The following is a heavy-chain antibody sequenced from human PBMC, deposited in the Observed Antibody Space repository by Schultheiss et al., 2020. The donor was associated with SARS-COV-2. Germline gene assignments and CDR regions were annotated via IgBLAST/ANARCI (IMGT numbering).Heavy chain of an antibody. D-gene: IGHD2-2*01. CDR2: ISSSSSTI. CDR3: ARDGDRTSFHYFDY. CDR1: GFTFSSYS. V-gene: IGHV3-48*02. J-gene: IGHJ4*02. Sequence: GESLKISCAASGFTFSSYSMNWVRQAPGKGLEWVSYISSSSSTIYYADSVKGRFTISRDNAKNSLYLQMNSLRDEDTAVYYCARDGDRTSFHYFDYWGQGTLVTVSS.